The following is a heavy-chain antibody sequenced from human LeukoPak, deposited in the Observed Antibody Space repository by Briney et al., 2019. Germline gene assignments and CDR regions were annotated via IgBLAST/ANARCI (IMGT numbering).Heavy chain of an antibody. CDR2: IYYSGST. D-gene: IGHD4-23*01. CDR1: GGSISSTNY. Sequence: SETLSLTCTVSGGSISSTNYWGWIRQPPGKGLEWIGSIYYSGSTYYNPSLKSRVTISVDTSKNQFSLKLSSVTAADTAVYYCARDMNGGNPFDYWGQGTLVTVSS. J-gene: IGHJ4*02. CDR3: ARDMNGGNPFDY. V-gene: IGHV4-39*07.